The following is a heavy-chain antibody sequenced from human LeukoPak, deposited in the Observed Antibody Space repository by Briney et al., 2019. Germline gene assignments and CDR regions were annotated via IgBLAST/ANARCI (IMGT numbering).Heavy chain of an antibody. V-gene: IGHV3-23*01. CDR1: GFTFTSYA. J-gene: IGHJ4*02. Sequence: PGGSLRLSCVASGFTFTSYAMSWVRQAPGKGLQWVSSVSGDGGRTYYAASVQGRFAISRDNSKDALYLEMNSLRAEDTAVYYCARANTDYYDSSGYYYQGYWGQGTLVTVSS. D-gene: IGHD3-22*01. CDR2: VSGDGGRT. CDR3: ARANTDYYDSSGYYYQGY.